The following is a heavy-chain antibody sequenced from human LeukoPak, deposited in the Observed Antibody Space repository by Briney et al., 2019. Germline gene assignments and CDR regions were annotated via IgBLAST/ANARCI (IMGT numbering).Heavy chain of an antibody. J-gene: IGHJ3*01. CDR2: IHHSGST. CDR3: ASNKYPVQAFDV. Sequence: SETLPLTCAVYGVSFNDYYWSWIHQSPGTGLEWIGEIHHSGSTNYNSSLESRVTMSIDTSNNQFSLKLTSVTAADTAVYYCASNKYPVQAFDVWGQGTMVTVSS. V-gene: IGHV4-34*01. CDR1: GVSFNDYY. D-gene: IGHD2/OR15-2a*01.